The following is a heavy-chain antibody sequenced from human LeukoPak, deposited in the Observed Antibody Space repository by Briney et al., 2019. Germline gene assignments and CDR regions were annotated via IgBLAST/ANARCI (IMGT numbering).Heavy chain of an antibody. D-gene: IGHD3-10*01. Sequence: SETLSVTCTDSGGSISIYYWSWIRQPPGKGLEWIGYICYSGGTNYNPSLKSRGTISVDTSKNQFSLKLSSVTAADKAVYYCAREERYGSSYDYWGQGTLVTVSS. CDR1: GGSISIYY. J-gene: IGHJ4*02. CDR2: ICYSGGT. CDR3: AREERYGSSYDY. V-gene: IGHV4-59*01.